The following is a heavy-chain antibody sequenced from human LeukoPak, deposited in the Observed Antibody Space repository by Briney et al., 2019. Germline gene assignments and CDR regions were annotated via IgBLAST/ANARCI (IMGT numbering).Heavy chain of an antibody. D-gene: IGHD1-7*01. J-gene: IGHJ6*03. V-gene: IGHV3-23*01. CDR2: ISGSGGST. CDR3: AKDSTWNYEGDMDV. Sequence: GGSLRLSCAASGFTFSSYGMSWVRQAPGKGLERVSAISGSGGSTYYADSVKGRFTISRDNSKNRLYLQMNSLRAEDTAVYYCAKDSTWNYEGDMDVWGKGTTVTVSS. CDR1: GFTFSSYG.